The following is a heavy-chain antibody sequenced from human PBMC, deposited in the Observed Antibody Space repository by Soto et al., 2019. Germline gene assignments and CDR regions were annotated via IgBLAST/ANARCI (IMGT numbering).Heavy chain of an antibody. Sequence: PSETLSLTCAVSGGSISISNWWSGFRQPPGKGLEWIGEIYHSGSTNYNPSLKSRVTISVDKSKNQFSLKLSSVTAADTAVYYCARVVVAATGDWFDPWGQGTLVTVSS. J-gene: IGHJ5*02. CDR3: ARVVVAATGDWFDP. V-gene: IGHV4-4*02. D-gene: IGHD2-15*01. CDR1: GGSISISNW. CDR2: IYHSGST.